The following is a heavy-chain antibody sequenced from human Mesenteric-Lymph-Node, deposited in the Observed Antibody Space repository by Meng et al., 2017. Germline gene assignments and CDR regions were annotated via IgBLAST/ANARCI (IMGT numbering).Heavy chain of an antibody. CDR2: IYYSGST. Sequence: SETLSLTCTVSGGSVSSGSYYWSWIRQPPGKGLEWIGYIYYSGSTNYNPSLKSRVTISVDTSKNQFSLKLSSVTAADTAVYYCARDDLGDDAFDIWGQGTRVTVSS. D-gene: IGHD2-21*01. CDR3: ARDDLGDDAFDI. V-gene: IGHV4-61*01. CDR1: GGSVSSGSYY. J-gene: IGHJ3*02.